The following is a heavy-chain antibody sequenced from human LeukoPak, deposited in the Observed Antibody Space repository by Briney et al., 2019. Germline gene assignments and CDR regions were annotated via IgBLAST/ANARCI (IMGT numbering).Heavy chain of an antibody. CDR2: ITSSGST. D-gene: IGHD3-10*01. V-gene: IGHV3-48*03. CDR1: GFSFTTYE. J-gene: IGHJ4*02. CDR3: ARAGAHIFAF. Sequence: GGSLRLSCAASGFSFTTYEMNWVRQAPGKGLEWVSYITSSGSTHYGDSVKGRFTISRDNAKDSLYLQMNSLRAEDTAVYYCARAGAHIFAFWGQGTLVTVSS.